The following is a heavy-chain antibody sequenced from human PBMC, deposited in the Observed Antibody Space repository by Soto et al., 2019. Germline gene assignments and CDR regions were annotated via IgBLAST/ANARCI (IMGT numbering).Heavy chain of an antibody. Sequence: GESLKISCAASGFTFSSYAMSWVRQAPGKGLEWVSAISGSGGSTYYADSVKGRFTISRDNSKNTLYLQMNSLRAEDTAVYYCAKEKLRFLEWPKGWFDPWGQGTLVTVSS. D-gene: IGHD3-3*01. CDR2: ISGSGGST. CDR3: AKEKLRFLEWPKGWFDP. J-gene: IGHJ5*02. V-gene: IGHV3-23*01. CDR1: GFTFSSYA.